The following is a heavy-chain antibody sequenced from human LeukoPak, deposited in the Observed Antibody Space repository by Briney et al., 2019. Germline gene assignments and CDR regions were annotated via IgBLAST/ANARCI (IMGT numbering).Heavy chain of an antibody. CDR1: GGSISSSNW. J-gene: IGHJ4*02. Sequence: PSETLSLTCAVSGGSISSSNWWSWVRQPPGKGLEWIGYSSYTGSTYYNPSLKSRVIISRDTSKNQFSLKLSSVTAADTAIYYCARGDYWGQGTLVTVSS. CDR2: SSYTGST. V-gene: IGHV4-4*02. CDR3: ARGDY.